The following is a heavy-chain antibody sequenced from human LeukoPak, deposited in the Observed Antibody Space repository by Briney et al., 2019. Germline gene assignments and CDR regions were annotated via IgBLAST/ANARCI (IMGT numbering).Heavy chain of an antibody. V-gene: IGHV3-48*01. Sequence: GGSLRLSCAASGFTFSSYNMNWVRQAPGKGLEWVSDISSSGSTIYFADSVKGRFTISRDNAKNSLYLQMNSLRAEDTAVYYCARPGTSGWRFDYWGQGTLVTVSS. D-gene: IGHD6-19*01. J-gene: IGHJ4*02. CDR1: GFTFSSYN. CDR3: ARPGTSGWRFDY. CDR2: ISSSGSTI.